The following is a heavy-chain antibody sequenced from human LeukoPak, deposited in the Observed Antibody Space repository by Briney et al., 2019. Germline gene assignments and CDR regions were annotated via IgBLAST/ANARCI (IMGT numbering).Heavy chain of an antibody. CDR2: ISSSGSAI. CDR1: GFTFSTYW. J-gene: IGHJ4*02. Sequence: GGSLRLSCAASGFTFSTYWMHWVRQAPGKGLEWISFISSSGSAIYYADSVKGRFTISRDNAKNSLYLQMNSLRAEDTAVYYCARDRVLAYWGQGTLITVSS. V-gene: IGHV3-48*04. D-gene: IGHD2-8*01. CDR3: ARDRVLAY.